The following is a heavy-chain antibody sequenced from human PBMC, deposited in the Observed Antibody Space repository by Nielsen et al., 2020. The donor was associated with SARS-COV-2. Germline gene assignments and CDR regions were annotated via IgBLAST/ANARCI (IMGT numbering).Heavy chain of an antibody. D-gene: IGHD2-8*02. V-gene: IGHV4-39*02. CDR2: IHSRGAT. CDR3: ARDYYCSGGTCHLPPKYYFDY. CDR1: GGSISTRNSY. Sequence: SETLSLTCHVSGGSISTRNSYWGWIRQPPGKGLEWVGTIHSRGATYYNPSLKSRASISGDTSKNQFSLKLTSVTSADTAVYYCARDYYCSGGTCHLPPKYYFDYWGQGSLVTVSS. J-gene: IGHJ4*02.